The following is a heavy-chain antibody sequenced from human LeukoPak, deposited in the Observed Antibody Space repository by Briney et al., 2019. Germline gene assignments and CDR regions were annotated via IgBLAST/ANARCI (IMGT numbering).Heavy chain of an antibody. J-gene: IGHJ3*02. CDR1: GFTFSSYA. V-gene: IGHV3-30*04. CDR2: ISYDGSNK. D-gene: IGHD5-18*01. Sequence: GRSLRLSCAASGFTFSSYAMHWVRQAPGKGLEWVAVISYDGSNKYYADSVKGRFTISRDNSKNTLYLRMNSLRAEDTAVYYCARENRGYMGAFDIWGQGAMVTVSS. CDR3: ARENRGYMGAFDI.